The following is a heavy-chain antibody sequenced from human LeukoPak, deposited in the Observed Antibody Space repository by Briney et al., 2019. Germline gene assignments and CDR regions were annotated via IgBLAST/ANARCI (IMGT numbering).Heavy chain of an antibody. CDR3: ASGGPDYYDSSGYYPSPPDY. V-gene: IGHV3-33*08. J-gene: IGHJ4*02. CDR2: IWYDGSNK. D-gene: IGHD3-22*01. Sequence: PGGSLRLSCAASGFTFSSYWMSWVRQAPGKGLEWVAVIWYDGSNKYYADSVKGRFTISRDNSKNTLYLQMNSLRAEDTAVYYCASGGPDYYDSSGYYPSPPDYWGQGTLVTVSS. CDR1: GFTFSSYW.